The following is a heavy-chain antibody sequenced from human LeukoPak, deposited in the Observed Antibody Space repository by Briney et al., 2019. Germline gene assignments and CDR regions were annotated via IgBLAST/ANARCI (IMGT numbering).Heavy chain of an antibody. D-gene: IGHD1-7*01. CDR2: ISSSSDYI. V-gene: IGHV3-21*04. CDR1: GFTFSSYS. CDR3: AKDLGWNYLSAFDI. J-gene: IGHJ3*02. Sequence: GGSLRLSCAASGFTFSSYSMNWVRQAPGEGLEWVSSISSSSDYIYYADSLKGRFTVSRDNAKNSLYLQMNSLRAEDTAAYYCAKDLGWNYLSAFDIWGQGTMVTVSS.